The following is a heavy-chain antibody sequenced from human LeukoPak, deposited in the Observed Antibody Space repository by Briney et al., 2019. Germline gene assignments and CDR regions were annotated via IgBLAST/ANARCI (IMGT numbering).Heavy chain of an antibody. CDR2: IYYSGST. D-gene: IGHD3-10*01. V-gene: IGHV4-30-4*01. CDR1: GGSISSGDYY. Sequence: SETLSLTCTVSGGSISSGDYYWSWIRQPPGKGLEWIGYIYYSGSTYYNPSLKSRVTISVDTSKNQFSLKLSSVTAADTAVYYCASSMVRGPVGSNWFDPWGQGTLVTVSS. CDR3: ASSMVRGPVGSNWFDP. J-gene: IGHJ5*02.